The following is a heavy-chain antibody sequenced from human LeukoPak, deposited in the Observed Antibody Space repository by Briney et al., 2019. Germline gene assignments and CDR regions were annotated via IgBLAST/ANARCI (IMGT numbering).Heavy chain of an antibody. CDR2: IKQDGGEK. CDR3: ARVHCTSTSCWGALYFDY. D-gene: IGHD2-2*01. J-gene: IGHJ4*02. CDR1: GFTFRNAW. Sequence: GGSLRLSCAASGFTFRNAWMSWVRQAPGKGLEGLAHIKQDGGEKYYVESVKGRFTVSRDNGKNSLYLQMNTLTAEDMAVYYCARVHCTSTSCWGALYFDYWGQGTLVTVSS. V-gene: IGHV3-7*01.